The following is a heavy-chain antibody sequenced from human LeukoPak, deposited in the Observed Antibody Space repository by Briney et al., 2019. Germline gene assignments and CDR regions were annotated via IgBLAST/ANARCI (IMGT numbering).Heavy chain of an antibody. D-gene: IGHD6-13*01. CDR2: VDPEDGET. J-gene: IGHJ4*02. Sequence: ASVKISCKVSGYTFTDYYMHWVQQAPGKGLEWTGLVDPEDGETIYAEKFQGRVTITADTSTDTAYMELSSLRSEDTAVYYCATGGKSIAAAWDYWGQGTLVTVSS. CDR3: ATGGKSIAAAWDY. CDR1: GYTFTDYY. V-gene: IGHV1-69-2*01.